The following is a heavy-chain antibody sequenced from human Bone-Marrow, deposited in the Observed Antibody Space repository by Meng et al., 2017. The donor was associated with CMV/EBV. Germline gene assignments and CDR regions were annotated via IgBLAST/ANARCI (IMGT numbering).Heavy chain of an antibody. V-gene: IGHV3-30*02. D-gene: IGHD3-3*01. Sequence: GGSLRLSCAASGFTFSSYGMHWVRQAPGKGLEWVAFIRYDGSNKYYADSVKGRFTISRDNSKNTLYLQMNSLRAEDMAVYYCAKAPGRYYDFWSGYYGFGVDYWGQGTLVTVSS. CDR3: AKAPGRYYDFWSGYYGFGVDY. CDR1: GFTFSSYG. CDR2: IRYDGSNK. J-gene: IGHJ4*02.